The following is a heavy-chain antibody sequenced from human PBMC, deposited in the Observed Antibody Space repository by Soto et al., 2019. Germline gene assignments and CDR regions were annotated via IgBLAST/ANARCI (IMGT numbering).Heavy chain of an antibody. CDR1: GFSLRTSGVG. CDR2: IYWNDDK. CDR3: ARRWGSWLDH. Sequence: SGPTLVNPTQTLTLTCTFSGFSLRTSGVGVGWIRQPPGKAPEWLALIYWNDDKRYSPSLKSRLTITKDTSKNQVVLTMTDMDPVDTGTYYCARRWGSWLDHWGQGTLVTVSS. D-gene: IGHD7-27*01. V-gene: IGHV2-5*04. J-gene: IGHJ5*02.